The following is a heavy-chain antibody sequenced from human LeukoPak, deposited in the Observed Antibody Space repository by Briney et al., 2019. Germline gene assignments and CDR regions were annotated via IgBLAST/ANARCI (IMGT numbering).Heavy chain of an antibody. V-gene: IGHV4-39*07. CDR2: IYYSGST. CDR1: GGSISSSSYY. D-gene: IGHD4-11*01. Sequence: SETLSLTCTVSGGSISSSSYYWGWIRQPPGKGLEWIGSIYYSGSTYYNPSLKSRVTISVDTSKNQFSLKLSSVTAADTAVYYCAREVTYYCFDYWGQGTLVTVSS. CDR3: AREVTYYCFDY. J-gene: IGHJ4*02.